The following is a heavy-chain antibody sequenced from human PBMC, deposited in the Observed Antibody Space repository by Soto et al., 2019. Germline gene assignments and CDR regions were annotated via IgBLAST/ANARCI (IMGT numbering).Heavy chain of an antibody. CDR1: GFTFSNAW. CDR2: IKSKTDGGTT. J-gene: IGHJ6*02. V-gene: IGHV3-15*07. CDR3: TSPYGSGYYGMDV. D-gene: IGHD3-10*01. Sequence: EVQLVESGGGLVKPGGSLRLSCAASGFTFSNAWMNWVRQAPGKGLEWVGRIKSKTDGGTTDYAAPVKGRFTISRDDSKNTLYLQMNSLKTEDTAVYYCTSPYGSGYYGMDVWGQGTTVTVSS.